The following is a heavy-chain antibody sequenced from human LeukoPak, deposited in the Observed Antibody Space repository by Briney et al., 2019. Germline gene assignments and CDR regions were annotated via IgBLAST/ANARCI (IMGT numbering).Heavy chain of an antibody. Sequence: GESLKISCKGSGYSFTSYWIGWVRQMPGKGLEWMGIIYPGDSDTRYSPSFQGQVTISADKSISTAYLQWSSLKASDTAMYYCARGPSQGFLTGYYKGPKTFDPWGQGTLVTVSS. V-gene: IGHV5-51*01. D-gene: IGHD3-9*01. CDR1: GYSFTSYW. CDR3: ARGPSQGFLTGYYKGPKTFDP. CDR2: IYPGDSDT. J-gene: IGHJ5*02.